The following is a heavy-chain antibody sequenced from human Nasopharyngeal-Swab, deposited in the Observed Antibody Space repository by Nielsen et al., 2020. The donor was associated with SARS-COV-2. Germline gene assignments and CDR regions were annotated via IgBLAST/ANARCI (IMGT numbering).Heavy chain of an antibody. CDR1: GFTFSSYW. Sequence: GGSLRLSCAASGFTFSSYWMHWVRQAPGKGLVWVSRINSDGSSTSYADSVKGRFTISRDNAKNTLYLQMNSLRAEDTAVYYCARLYYGSGWYVGAYFDYWGQGTLVTVSS. D-gene: IGHD6-19*01. CDR2: INSDGSST. V-gene: IGHV3-74*01. CDR3: ARLYYGSGWYVGAYFDY. J-gene: IGHJ4*02.